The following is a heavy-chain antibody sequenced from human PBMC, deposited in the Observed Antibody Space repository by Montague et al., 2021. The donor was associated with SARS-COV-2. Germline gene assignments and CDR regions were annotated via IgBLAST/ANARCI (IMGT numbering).Heavy chain of an antibody. CDR1: GVAISYGD. CDR2: IFENGDT. Sequence: SETLSLTCTVSGVAISYGDWSWIRQPPGKGLEWIVTIFENGDTDHNPSLKSRVTVSEDTSQNQFSLRLSSVAAADTALYYCARYYERSWDVWDQGTTVTVSS. D-gene: IGHD3-16*01. J-gene: IGHJ6*02. CDR3: ARYYERSWDV. V-gene: IGHV4-4*09.